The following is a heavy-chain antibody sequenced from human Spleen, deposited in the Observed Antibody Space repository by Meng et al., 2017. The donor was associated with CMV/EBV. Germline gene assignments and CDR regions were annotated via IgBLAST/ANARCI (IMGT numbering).Heavy chain of an antibody. CDR1: RFTVNTNY. CDR3: ARDKTPGYGMDV. D-gene: IGHD2-15*01. J-gene: IGHJ6*02. V-gene: IGHV3-66*01. Sequence: GESLKISCAASRFTVNTNYMSWVRQTPGKGLEWVSIIHSGGSTHYADSVRGRFTISRDNTKNTLYLQMNSLRAEDTAVYYCARDKTPGYGMDVWGQGTTVTVSS. CDR2: IHSGGST.